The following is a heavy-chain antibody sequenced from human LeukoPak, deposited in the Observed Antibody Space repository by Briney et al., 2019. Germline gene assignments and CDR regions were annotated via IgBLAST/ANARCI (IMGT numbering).Heavy chain of an antibody. Sequence: GGSLRLSCAASGFTVSSNYTSWVRRAPGKGLEWVSVIYSGGSTYYADSEKGRFTISRDNSKNALYLQMNSLRAEDTAVYYCARDSTRGYYYGMDVWGQGTTVTVSS. V-gene: IGHV3-53*01. D-gene: IGHD3-10*01. J-gene: IGHJ6*02. CDR2: IYSGGST. CDR3: ARDSTRGYYYGMDV. CDR1: GFTVSSNY.